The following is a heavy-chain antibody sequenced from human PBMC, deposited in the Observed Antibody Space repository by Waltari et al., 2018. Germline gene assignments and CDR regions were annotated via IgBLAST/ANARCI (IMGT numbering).Heavy chain of an antibody. CDR1: GYSISSGYY. J-gene: IGHJ6*03. D-gene: IGHD6-13*01. Sequence: QVQLQESGPGLVKPSETLALTCPVSGYSISSGYYWGWIRQHPGKGLEWIGSIYHSGSTYYNPSLKSRVTISVDTSKNQFSLKLSSLTAADTAVYYCARRAAIAATGPTYYMDVWGKGTTVTVSS. CDR2: IYHSGST. V-gene: IGHV4-38-2*01. CDR3: ARRAAIAATGPTYYMDV.